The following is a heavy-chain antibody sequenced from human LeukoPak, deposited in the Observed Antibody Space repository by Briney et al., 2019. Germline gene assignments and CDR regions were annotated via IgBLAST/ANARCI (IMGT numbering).Heavy chain of an antibody. CDR3: EKDQRSKFDY. V-gene: IGHV3-30*18. Sequence: PGRSLRLSCAASGFTFSNYGMHWVRQAPGKGLEGVAVISYDGSNKYYAESVKGRFTISRDNSKNTLYLQMNSLRAEDAAVYYSEKDQRSKFDYWGQGTLVTVSS. CDR1: GFTFSNYG. J-gene: IGHJ4*02. CDR2: ISYDGSNK.